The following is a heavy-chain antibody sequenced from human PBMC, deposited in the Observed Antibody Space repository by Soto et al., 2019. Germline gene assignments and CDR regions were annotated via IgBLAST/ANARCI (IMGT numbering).Heavy chain of an antibody. CDR2: IYYSGST. CDR3: ARDAPRGGDAFDI. V-gene: IGHV4-59*01. Sequence: QVQLQESGPGLVKPSETLSLTCTVSGGSISSYYGSWIRQPPGKGLEWIGYIYYSGSTNYNPSLKSRVTISVDTSKNQFSLKLSSVTAADTAVYYCARDAPRGGDAFDIWGQGTMVTVSS. J-gene: IGHJ3*02. D-gene: IGHD5-12*01. CDR1: GGSISSYY.